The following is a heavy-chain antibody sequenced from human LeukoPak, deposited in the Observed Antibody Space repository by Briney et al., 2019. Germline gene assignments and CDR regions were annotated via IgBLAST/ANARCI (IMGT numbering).Heavy chain of an antibody. D-gene: IGHD2-2*01. CDR2: INPNSGGT. CDR3: AREGHGHCSSTSCFYFDY. J-gene: IGHJ4*02. V-gene: IGHV1-2*02. Sequence: ASVKVSCKASGYTFTGHYMHWVRQAPGQGLEWMGWINPNSGGTNYAQKFQGRVTMTRDTSISTAYMELSRLRSDDTAVYYCAREGHGHCSSTSCFYFDYWGQGTLVTVSS. CDR1: GYTFTGHY.